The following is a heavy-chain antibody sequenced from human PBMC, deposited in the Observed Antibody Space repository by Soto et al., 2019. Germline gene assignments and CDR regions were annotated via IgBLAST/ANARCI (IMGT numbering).Heavy chain of an antibody. CDR3: ARSDVIAAAGNGP. Sequence: ASVKVSCKASGGTFSSYTISWVRQAPRQGLEWMGRIIPILGIANYAQKFQGRVTITADTSTSTAYMELRSLRSDDTAVYYCARSDVIAAAGNGPWGQGTLVTVSS. J-gene: IGHJ5*02. D-gene: IGHD6-13*01. V-gene: IGHV1-69*02. CDR2: IIPILGIA. CDR1: GGTFSSYT.